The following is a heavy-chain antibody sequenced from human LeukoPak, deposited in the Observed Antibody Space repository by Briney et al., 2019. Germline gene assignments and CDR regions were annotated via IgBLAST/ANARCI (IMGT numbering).Heavy chain of an antibody. CDR3: ARHSGDYNWFDR. CDR1: GDSMSSYY. J-gene: IGHJ5*02. V-gene: IGHV4-59*08. CDR2: IYYSGST. D-gene: IGHD1-26*01. Sequence: SETLSLTCTVSGDSMSSYYWSWIRQPPGKGLERIGYIYYSGSTNYNPSLKSRVTMSVDTSKNQFSLKLNSVTAADTAVYYCARHSGDYNWFDRWGQGTLVAVSS.